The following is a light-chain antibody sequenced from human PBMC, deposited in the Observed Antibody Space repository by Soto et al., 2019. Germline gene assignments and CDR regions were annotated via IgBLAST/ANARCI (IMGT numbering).Light chain of an antibody. CDR1: QSLSSTY. CDR3: QVRTNWSIA. CDR2: GTS. V-gene: IGKV3D-20*02. J-gene: IGKJ5*01. Sequence: ELVLSQSPGTLSLSPGERATLSCRASQSLSSTYLAWYQQRPGQAPRLLIYGTSNRATGTPDRFSGTGSGTDFTLTINNLEPEDFAVYYCQVRTNWSIAFGRGTRLEIK.